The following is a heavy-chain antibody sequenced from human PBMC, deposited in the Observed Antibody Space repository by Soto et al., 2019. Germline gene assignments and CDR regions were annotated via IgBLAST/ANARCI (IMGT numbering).Heavy chain of an antibody. V-gene: IGHV3-48*01. CDR1: GFTFSGFG. D-gene: IGHD2-2*02. CDR2: ISGSSSTI. CDR3: ARYTTHFAFDY. J-gene: IGHJ4*02. Sequence: ESGGGLVQPGGSLRLSCAASGFTFSGFGMNWVRQAPGKGLEWVSYISGSSSTIYYADSVKGRFTISRDNGKNSLNLQMNSLRAEDTAVYYCARYTTHFAFDYWGQGTLVTVSS.